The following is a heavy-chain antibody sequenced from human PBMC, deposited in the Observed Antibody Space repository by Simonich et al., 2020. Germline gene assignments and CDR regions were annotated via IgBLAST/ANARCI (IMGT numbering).Heavy chain of an antibody. J-gene: IGHJ4*02. CDR2: INSDGRST. CDR1: GFPFSSYW. CDR3: ARNRLDY. V-gene: IGHV3-74*01. Sequence: EVQLVESGGGLVQPGGSLRLSCAAFGFPFSSYWMHWVRQAPGKGVVWVARINSDGRSTSYADSVKGRFTSSRDNAKTTLYLQMNSLRAEDTAVYYCARNRLDYWGQGTLVTVSS.